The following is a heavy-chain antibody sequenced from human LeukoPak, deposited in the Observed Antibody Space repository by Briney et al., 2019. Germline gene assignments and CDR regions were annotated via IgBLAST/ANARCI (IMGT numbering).Heavy chain of an antibody. CDR1: GFTFSSSW. CDR3: VRDKVGFDY. CDR2: IKQDGSEK. Sequence: GGSLRLSCAASGFTFSSSWMSWVRQAPGKGREWVANIKQDGSEKYYVDSVKGRFTISRDNAKNSLYLQMNSLRAEDTAVYYCVRDKVGFDYWGQGTLVTVSS. J-gene: IGHJ4*02. V-gene: IGHV3-7*03.